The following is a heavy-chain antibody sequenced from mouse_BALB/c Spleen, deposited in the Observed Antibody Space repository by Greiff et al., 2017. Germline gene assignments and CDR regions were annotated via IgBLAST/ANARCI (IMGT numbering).Heavy chain of an antibody. CDR2: ISYSGST. D-gene: IGHD1-1*01. CDR3: ARLRYQSYWYFDV. V-gene: IGHV3-8*02. J-gene: IGHJ1*01. Sequence: DVHLVESGPSLVKPSQTLSLTCSVTGDSITSGYWNWIRKFPGNKLEYMGYISYSGSTYYNPSLKSRISITRDTSKNQYYLQLNSVTTEDTATYYCARLRYQSYWYFDVWGAGTTVTVSS. CDR1: GDSITSGY.